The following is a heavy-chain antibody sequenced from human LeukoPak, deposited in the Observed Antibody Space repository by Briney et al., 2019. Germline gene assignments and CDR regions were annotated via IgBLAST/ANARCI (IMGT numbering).Heavy chain of an antibody. Sequence: ASVKVSCKASGYTFTGYYMHWVRQAPGQGLEWIGWINPNSGGTNYAQKFQGRVTMTRDTSISTAYMELSRLRSDDTAVYYCARYCSSTSCPIDYWGQGTLVTVSS. CDR3: ARYCSSTSCPIDY. D-gene: IGHD2-2*01. J-gene: IGHJ4*02. CDR2: INPNSGGT. CDR1: GYTFTGYY. V-gene: IGHV1-2*02.